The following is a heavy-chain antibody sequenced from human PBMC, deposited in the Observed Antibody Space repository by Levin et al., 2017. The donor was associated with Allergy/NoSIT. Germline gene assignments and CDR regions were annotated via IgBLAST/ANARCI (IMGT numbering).Heavy chain of an antibody. CDR2: INSDGSST. Sequence: PGGSLRLSCAASGFTFSSYWMHWVRQAPGKGLVWVSRINSDGSSTSYADSVKGRFTISRDNAKNTLYLQMNSLRAEDTAVYYCASGGGSPGEYGMDVWGQGTTVTVSS. V-gene: IGHV3-74*01. D-gene: IGHD1-26*01. CDR1: GFTFSSYW. CDR3: ASGGGSPGEYGMDV. J-gene: IGHJ6*02.